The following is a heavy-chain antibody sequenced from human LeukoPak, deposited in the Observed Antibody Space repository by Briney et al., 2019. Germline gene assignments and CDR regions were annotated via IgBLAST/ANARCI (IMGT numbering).Heavy chain of an antibody. Sequence: PGGSLRLSCAASGFTFSSYWMHWVRQAPGNGLVWVSRINSDGSSTSYADCVKGRFTISRDNAKNTLYLQMNTLRAEDTAVYYCTSLGEPDIVLMVYPEDYWGQGTLVTVSS. CDR3: TSLGEPDIVLMVYPEDY. CDR1: GFTFSSYW. V-gene: IGHV3-74*01. D-gene: IGHD2-8*01. CDR2: INSDGSST. J-gene: IGHJ4*02.